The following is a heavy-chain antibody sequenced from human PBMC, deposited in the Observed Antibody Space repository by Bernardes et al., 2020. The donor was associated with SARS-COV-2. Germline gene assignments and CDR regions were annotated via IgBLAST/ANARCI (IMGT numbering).Heavy chain of an antibody. Sequence: GGSLRLSCAASGFTFSSYAMSWVRQAPGKGLEWVSAISGSGGSTYYADSVKGRFTISRDNSKNTLYLQMNSLRAEDTAVYYCAKGLSSSSSLHEKDYWGQGTLVTVSS. CDR3: AKGLSSSSSLHEKDY. CDR1: GFTFSSYA. V-gene: IGHV3-23*01. CDR2: ISGSGGST. J-gene: IGHJ4*02. D-gene: IGHD2-2*01.